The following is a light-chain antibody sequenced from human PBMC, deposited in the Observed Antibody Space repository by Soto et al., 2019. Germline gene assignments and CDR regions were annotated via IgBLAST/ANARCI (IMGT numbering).Light chain of an antibody. CDR1: QDISDY. V-gene: IGKV1-27*01. CDR3: QKYDSDPL. J-gene: IGKJ5*01. Sequence: DIQMTQSPSSLSASVGDRVTISCRASQDISDYLAWYQQRPGKPPTLLIFAATTLQSVVPSRFSGSGAGTEFTLTINSLQPEDVATYYCQKYDSDPLFGQGTRLEIK. CDR2: AAT.